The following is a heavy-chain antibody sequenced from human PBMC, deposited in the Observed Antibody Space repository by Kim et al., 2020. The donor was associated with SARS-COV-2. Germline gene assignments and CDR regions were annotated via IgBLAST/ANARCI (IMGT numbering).Heavy chain of an antibody. V-gene: IGHV1-3*01. J-gene: IGHJ6*02. D-gene: IGHD3-10*01. CDR2: INAGNGNT. CDR3: ARMRIITMVRGVITYYGMDV. CDR1: GYTFTSYA. Sequence: ASVKVSCKASGYTFTSYAMHWVRQAPGQRLEWMGWINAGNGNTKYSQKFQGRVTITRDTSASTAYMELSSLRSEDTAVYYCARMRIITMVRGVITYYGMDVWGQGTTVTVSS.